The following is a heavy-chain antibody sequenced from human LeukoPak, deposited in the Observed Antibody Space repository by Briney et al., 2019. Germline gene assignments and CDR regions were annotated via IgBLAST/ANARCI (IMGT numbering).Heavy chain of an antibody. J-gene: IGHJ4*02. Sequence: PSETLSLTCTVSGVSISTYYWSWIRQPPGKGLEWIGYIYSSGTTNYNPSLKSRVTISIDTSKNEFSLKLSSVTAADTAVYYCARLSTVTTSFDYWGQGTLVTVSS. CDR1: GVSISTYY. D-gene: IGHD4-17*01. V-gene: IGHV4-59*12. CDR2: IYSSGTT. CDR3: ARLSTVTTSFDY.